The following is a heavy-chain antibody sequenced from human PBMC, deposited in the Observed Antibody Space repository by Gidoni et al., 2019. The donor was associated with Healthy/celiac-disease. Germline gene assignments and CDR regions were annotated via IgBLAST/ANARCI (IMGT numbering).Heavy chain of an antibody. CDR2: INHSGST. J-gene: IGHJ4*02. D-gene: IGHD6-13*01. CDR1: GGSFRGYY. Sequence: QVQLQQWGAGLLKPSETLSLTCAVYGGSFRGYYWSWISQPPGTGLEWMGEINHSGSTNYNPSLKRRVTISVDTSKNQFSLKLSSVTAADTAVYYCAKLDGYSSSWYSIWGQGTLVTVSS. CDR3: AKLDGYSSSWYSI. V-gene: IGHV4-34*01.